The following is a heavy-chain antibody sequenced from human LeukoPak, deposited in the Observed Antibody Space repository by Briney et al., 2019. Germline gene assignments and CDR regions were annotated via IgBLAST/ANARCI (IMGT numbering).Heavy chain of an antibody. CDR2: IWSDGSNK. Sequence: GGSLRLSCAASGFTFSSFGMHWVRQAPGKGLEWVAVIWSDGSNKYYADSVKGRFTISRDNSKNTLYLQMNSLRAEDTAVYYCARVADSSSWYDYWGQGTLVTVSS. CDR3: ARVADSSSWYDY. D-gene: IGHD6-13*01. J-gene: IGHJ4*02. CDR1: GFTFSSFG. V-gene: IGHV3-33*01.